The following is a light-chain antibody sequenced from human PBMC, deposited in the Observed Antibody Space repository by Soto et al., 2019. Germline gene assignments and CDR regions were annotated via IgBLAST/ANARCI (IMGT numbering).Light chain of an antibody. Sequence: QSALTQPASVSGSPGQSITISCTGSSSDVGAYKYVSWYHQGPGEVPKLIIYEVSNRPSGVSNRFSGSKSGNTASLTISGLQAEDEGQYYCSSYTSTSTVVFGGGTQLTVL. CDR1: SSDVGAYKY. V-gene: IGLV2-14*01. CDR2: EVS. J-gene: IGLJ2*01. CDR3: SSYTSTSTVV.